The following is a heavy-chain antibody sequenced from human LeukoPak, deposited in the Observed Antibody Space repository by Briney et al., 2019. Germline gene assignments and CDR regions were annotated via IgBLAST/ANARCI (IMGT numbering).Heavy chain of an antibody. CDR2: ISSSSSTI. Sequence: GGSLRLSCAASGFTFSSYSMNWVRQAPGKGLEWVSYISSSSSTIYYADSVKGRFTISRDNAKNSLYLQMNSLRAEDTAVYYCARGYGSYRFEVFDYWGQGTLVTVSS. J-gene: IGHJ4*02. D-gene: IGHD1-26*01. V-gene: IGHV3-48*01. CDR1: GFTFSSYS. CDR3: ARGYGSYRFEVFDY.